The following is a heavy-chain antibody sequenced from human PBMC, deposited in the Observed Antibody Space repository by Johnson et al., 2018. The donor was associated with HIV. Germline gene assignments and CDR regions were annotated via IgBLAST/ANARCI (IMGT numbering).Heavy chain of an antibody. CDR3: AKDIWQYMYGAFDI. J-gene: IGHJ3*02. CDR2: ISYDGSNK. D-gene: IGHD2-8*01. CDR1: GFTFSSYV. Sequence: QVQLMESGGGVVQPGRSLRLSCAASGFTFSSYVMHWVRQAPGKGLEWVAVISYDGSNKYYADSVKGRFTISRDNSKNTLYLQMNSLRAEDTALYYCAKDIWQYMYGAFDIWGQGTMVTVSS. V-gene: IGHV3-30-3*01.